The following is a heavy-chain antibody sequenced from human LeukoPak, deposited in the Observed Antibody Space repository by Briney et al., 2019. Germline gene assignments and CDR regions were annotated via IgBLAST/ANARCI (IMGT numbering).Heavy chain of an antibody. V-gene: IGHV3-30-3*01. D-gene: IGHD4-23*01. Sequence: GGSLRLSCAASGFTFSSYAMHWVRQAPGKGLEWVAVISYDGSNKYYADSVKGRFTISRDNSKNTLYLQMNSLRAEDTAVYYCARPYGGNSFDAFDIWGQGTMVTVSS. CDR1: GFTFSSYA. CDR2: ISYDGSNK. J-gene: IGHJ3*02. CDR3: ARPYGGNSFDAFDI.